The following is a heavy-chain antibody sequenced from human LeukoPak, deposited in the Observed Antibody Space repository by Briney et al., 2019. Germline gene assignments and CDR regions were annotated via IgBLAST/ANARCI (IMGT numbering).Heavy chain of an antibody. CDR1: GGTFSGYT. CDR2: IIPILGIA. CDR3: ARDRTPYCSSTSRYDAFDI. D-gene: IGHD2-2*01. Sequence: GASVKVSCKASGGTFSGYTISWVRQAPGQGLEWMGRIIPILGIANYAQKFQGRVTITADKSTSTAYMELSSLRSEDTAVYYCARDRTPYCSSTSRYDAFDIWGQGTMVTVSS. V-gene: IGHV1-69*04. J-gene: IGHJ3*02.